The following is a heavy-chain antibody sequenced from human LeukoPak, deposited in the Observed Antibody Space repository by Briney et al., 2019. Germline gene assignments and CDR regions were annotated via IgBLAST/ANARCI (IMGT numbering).Heavy chain of an antibody. D-gene: IGHD6-13*01. CDR3: AREGYSSSWHLPSYYYYYGMDV. J-gene: IGHJ6*02. Sequence: TGGSLRLSCAASGFTFSSYSMNWVRQAPGKGLEWVSSISSSSSYIYYVDSVKGRFTISRDNAKNSLYLQMNSLRAEDTAVYYCAREGYSSSWHLPSYYYYYGMDVWGQGTTVTVSS. CDR1: GFTFSSYS. V-gene: IGHV3-21*01. CDR2: ISSSSSYI.